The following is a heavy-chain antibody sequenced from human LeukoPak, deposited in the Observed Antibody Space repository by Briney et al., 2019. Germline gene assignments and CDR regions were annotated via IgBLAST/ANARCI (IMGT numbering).Heavy chain of an antibody. D-gene: IGHD5-18*01. CDR1: GFSFSTYD. J-gene: IGHJ6*02. Sequence: GGSPRLSCVGSGFSFSTYDMGWVRQTPGKGLEWVSAISTTGGYTEDADSVKGRFTISRDNSKNTLYLQMNSLRAEDTAVYYCANIQLWSDGYGMDVWGQGTTVTVSS. CDR3: ANIQLWSDGYGMDV. CDR2: ISTTGGYT. V-gene: IGHV3-23*01.